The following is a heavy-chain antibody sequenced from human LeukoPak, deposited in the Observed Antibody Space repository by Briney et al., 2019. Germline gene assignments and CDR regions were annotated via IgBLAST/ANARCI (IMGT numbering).Heavy chain of an antibody. CDR2: ITTSDGNT. D-gene: IGHD7-27*01. Sequence: GGSLRLSCAASGFTLSSYTMSWVRQAPGKGLEWVSTITTSDGNTYYADSEKGRFTVSRDNSKNTLFLQMNSLRAEDTAVYYCAKDGGLWVSAHWGDSWGRGTLVIVSS. V-gene: IGHV3-23*01. J-gene: IGHJ4*02. CDR3: AKDGGLWVSAHWGDS. CDR1: GFTLSSYT.